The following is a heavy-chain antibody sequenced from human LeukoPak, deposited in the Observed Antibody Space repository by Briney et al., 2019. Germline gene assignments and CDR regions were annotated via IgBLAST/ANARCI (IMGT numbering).Heavy chain of an antibody. Sequence: ASVKISCKASGYTFTNYVIHWVRQAPGQRLEWMGWITGGSGTTKYSQTFQDRVTITRDTSAKTADMELSSLRSEDTAVYYCARDRGNFLVPHWGQGTPVTVSS. CDR3: ARDRGNFLVPH. V-gene: IGHV1-3*01. D-gene: IGHD6-6*01. CDR1: GYTFTNYV. CDR2: ITGGSGTT. J-gene: IGHJ4*02.